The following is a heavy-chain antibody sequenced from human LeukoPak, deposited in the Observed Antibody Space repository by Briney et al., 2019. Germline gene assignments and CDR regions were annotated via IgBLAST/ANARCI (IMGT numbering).Heavy chain of an antibody. CDR1: GFTFSSYS. CDR3: AKGGHCSGGSCYSRWFDP. D-gene: IGHD2-15*01. J-gene: IGHJ5*02. V-gene: IGHV3-21*04. Sequence: GGSLRLSCAASGFTFSSYSMNWVRQAPGKGLEWVSSISSSSSYIYYADSVKGRFTIARDNSKNTLYLQMNSLRAEDTAIYYCAKGGHCSGGSCYSRWFDPWGQGTLVTVSS. CDR2: ISSSSSYI.